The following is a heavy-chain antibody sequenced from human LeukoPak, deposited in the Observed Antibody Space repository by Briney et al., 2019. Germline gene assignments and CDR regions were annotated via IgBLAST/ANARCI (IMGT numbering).Heavy chain of an antibody. CDR3: ARVEYSSSWQIVYYFDY. J-gene: IGHJ4*02. D-gene: IGHD6-13*01. V-gene: IGHV3-11*04. Sequence: GGSLRLSCAASGFTFSDYFMSWIRQAPGKGLEWVSYISSSGSTIYYADSVKGRFTISRDNAKNSLYLQMNSLTAEDTAVYYSARVEYSSSWQIVYYFDYWGQGTLVTVSS. CDR1: GFTFSDYF. CDR2: ISSSGSTI.